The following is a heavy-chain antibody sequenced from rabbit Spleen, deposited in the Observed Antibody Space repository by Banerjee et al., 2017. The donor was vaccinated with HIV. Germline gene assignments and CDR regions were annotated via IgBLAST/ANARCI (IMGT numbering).Heavy chain of an antibody. V-gene: IGHV1S40*01. CDR1: GFSFSSGYD. Sequence: QSLEESGGGLVKPGASLTLTCAASGFSFSSGYDMCWVRQAPGKGPEWIACIYAGSSGSTYYANWAKGRFTVSSHNAQNTLYLQLNSLTAADTATYFCVRARPYPFVLWGQGTLVTVS. J-gene: IGHJ4*01. CDR3: VRARPYPFVL. CDR2: IYAGSSGST. D-gene: IGHD1-1*01.